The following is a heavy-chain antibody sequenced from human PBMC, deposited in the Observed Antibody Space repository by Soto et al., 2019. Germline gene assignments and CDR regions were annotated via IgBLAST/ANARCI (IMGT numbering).Heavy chain of an antibody. CDR3: ARGAH. J-gene: IGHJ4*02. CDR1: GFTFIKVW. CDR2: IKQDGSDQ. Sequence: GGSLRPFSAASGFTFIKVWMSWVRQAPGKGLEFVASIKQDGSDQYFVDSVRGRFTISRDNRDSSLYLQMNSLRDEDTAVYYCARGAHWGQGTVVTVSS. V-gene: IGHV3-7*01.